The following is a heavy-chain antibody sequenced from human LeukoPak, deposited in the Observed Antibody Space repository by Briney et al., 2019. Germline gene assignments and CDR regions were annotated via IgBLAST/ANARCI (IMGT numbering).Heavy chain of an antibody. V-gene: IGHV4-4*07. D-gene: IGHD3-9*01. Sequence: PSETLSLTCSASGGSITNYYWSWIRQPAGKGLGWIGRFYSRGTTYYTPPLRSRVSLSGDESKNQLSLKMYSVTAADTAVYYCVRDEGLTGYPDYWGQGTLVTVSS. J-gene: IGHJ4*02. CDR3: VRDEGLTGYPDY. CDR1: GGSITNYY. CDR2: FYSRGTT.